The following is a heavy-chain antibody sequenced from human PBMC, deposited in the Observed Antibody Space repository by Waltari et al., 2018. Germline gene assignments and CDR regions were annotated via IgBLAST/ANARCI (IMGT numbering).Heavy chain of an antibody. CDR3: ARPTGDSTASSNWFDP. D-gene: IGHD6-6*01. CDR1: GGTLSSYP. V-gene: IGHV1-69*04. CDR2: PTPFLDRS. J-gene: IGHJ5*02. Sequence: QVELVQSGAEVKKPGSSVRVSCKDSGGTLSSYPISGVRQAPGQGLEWLGRPTPFLDRSNYALRFQGRLPITADKSTNTAYMDLASLTSEDTAVYYCARPTGDSTASSNWFDPWGQGTLVTVSS.